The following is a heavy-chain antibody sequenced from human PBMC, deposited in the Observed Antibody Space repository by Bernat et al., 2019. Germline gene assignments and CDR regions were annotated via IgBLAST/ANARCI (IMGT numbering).Heavy chain of an antibody. CDR3: ARATYYYDSSGYYYERFDY. CDR1: GYTFISYG. J-gene: IGHJ4*02. V-gene: IGHV1-18*01. CDR2: ISAYNGNT. Sequence: QVQLVQSGAEVKKPGASVKVSCKASGYTFISYGISWVRQAPGQGLEWRGWISAYNGNTNYAQKLQGSFTMTPDTSTSTSYLELRSLRSDDTAVYYCARATYYYDSSGYYYERFDYWGQGTLVTVSS. D-gene: IGHD3-22*01.